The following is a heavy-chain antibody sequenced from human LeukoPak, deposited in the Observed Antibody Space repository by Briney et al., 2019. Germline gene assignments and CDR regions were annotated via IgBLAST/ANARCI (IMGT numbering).Heavy chain of an antibody. V-gene: IGHV3-53*01. CDR1: GFTVSSNY. CDR2: LYSDGST. CDR3: GGISFGGSYET. J-gene: IGHJ5*02. Sequence: PGGSLRLSCAASGFTVSSNYMSWVRQAPGKGLEWVSVLYSDGSTYYADSVKGRFTISRDNFKNTLYLQMNSLRAEDTAVYYCGGISFGGSYETWGQGTLVTVSS. D-gene: IGHD3-16*01.